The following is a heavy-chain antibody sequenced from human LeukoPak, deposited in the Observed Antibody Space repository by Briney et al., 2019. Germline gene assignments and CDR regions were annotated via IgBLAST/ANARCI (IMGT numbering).Heavy chain of an antibody. CDR1: GFTYSSDW. V-gene: IGHV3-7*01. CDR3: ARGLRIAAAGSS. Sequence: GGSLRLFCSPCGFTYSSDWIGWVRQAPGEGLEWGANIKQDGSEKYYVDSVKGRFTISRDNAKYSLYLQMNSLRAEDTAVYFCARGLRIAAAGSSWGQGTLVTVSS. CDR2: IKQDGSEK. D-gene: IGHD6-13*01. J-gene: IGHJ5*02.